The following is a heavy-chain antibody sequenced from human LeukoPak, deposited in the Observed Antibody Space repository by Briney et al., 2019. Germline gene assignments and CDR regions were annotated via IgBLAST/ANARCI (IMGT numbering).Heavy chain of an antibody. D-gene: IGHD3-22*01. CDR1: GYTFSSFS. CDR2: ISVRSNYI. J-gene: IGHJ4*02. V-gene: IGHV3-21*01. Sequence: GRSLRLFCVASGYTFSSFSINCVRQAPGKGLEWVSSISVRSNYIYYADSVRGRFSISRDNARDSLFLQMNSLRAEDTAVYYCVRLRRNSDTSGYYYYYDFWGQGTLVTVSS. CDR3: VRLRRNSDTSGYYYYYDF.